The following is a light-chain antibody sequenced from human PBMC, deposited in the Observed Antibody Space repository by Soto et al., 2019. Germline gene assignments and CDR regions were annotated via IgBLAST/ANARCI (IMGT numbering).Light chain of an antibody. Sequence: QSALTQPSSVSGSPGQSVTISCTGTSSDIGGYNYVSWYQQHSGKTPKLIIYDVIKRPSGVPDRFSGAKSGNTASLTISGLQAEDEADYYCCSYAGSYTLVFGGGTKLTVL. J-gene: IGLJ2*01. CDR2: DVI. CDR3: CSYAGSYTLV. V-gene: IGLV2-11*01. CDR1: SSDIGGYNY.